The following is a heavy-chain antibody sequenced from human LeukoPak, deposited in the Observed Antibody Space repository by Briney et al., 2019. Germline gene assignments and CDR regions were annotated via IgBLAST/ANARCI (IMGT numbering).Heavy chain of an antibody. J-gene: IGHJ4*02. V-gene: IGHV4-61*05. CDR1: GGSISSSSYY. CDR2: VRDSENT. CDR3: ATIKRGSIFGYFDF. Sequence: KPSETLSLTCTVSGGSISSSSYYWGWIRQPPGKGLEWIGYVRDSENTKDNPSLNSRITLSADTSMNQLSLRLSSVTAADTAVYYCATIKRGSIFGYFDFWGQGILVTVSS. D-gene: IGHD5-18*01.